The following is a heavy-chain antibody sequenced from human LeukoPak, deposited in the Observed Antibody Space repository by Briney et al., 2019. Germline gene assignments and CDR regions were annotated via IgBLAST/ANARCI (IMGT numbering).Heavy chain of an antibody. CDR2: ISGSGGST. CDR3: ATRRWPQWGADY. J-gene: IGHJ4*02. V-gene: IGHV3-23*01. CDR1: GFTFSSYA. Sequence: GGSLRLSCAASGFTFSSYAMSWVRQAPGKGLEWVSAISGSGGSTYYADSVKGRFTISRDNSKNTLYLQMNSLRAEDTAVYYCATRRWPQWGADYWGQGTLVTVSS. D-gene: IGHD5-24*01.